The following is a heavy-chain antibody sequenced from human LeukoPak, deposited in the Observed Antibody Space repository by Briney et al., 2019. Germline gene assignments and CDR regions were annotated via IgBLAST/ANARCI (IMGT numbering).Heavy chain of an antibody. CDR1: GFTFSDYS. J-gene: IGHJ3*02. Sequence: GGSLRLSCAASGFTFSDYSMNWVRQAPGKGLEWVSSISSGISGSSYIYYADSVKGRFTISRDNAKNSLYLQLNSLRVEDTAVYYCARQNYYDSSGYYIDPFDIWGQGTMVTVSS. D-gene: IGHD3-22*01. CDR2: ISSGISGSSYI. CDR3: ARQNYYDSSGYYIDPFDI. V-gene: IGHV3-21*01.